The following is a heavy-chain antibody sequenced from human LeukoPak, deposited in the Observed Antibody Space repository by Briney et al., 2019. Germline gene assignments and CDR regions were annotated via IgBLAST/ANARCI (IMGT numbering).Heavy chain of an antibody. D-gene: IGHD1-26*01. CDR1: GFTFSSYW. V-gene: IGHV3-74*01. CDR3: AREISGGSYCDH. Sequence: GGSLRLSCAASGFTFSSYWMQWVRQAPGKGLVWVSRINSDETTTSYADSVKGRFSISRDNAKNTLYLQMNSLRDEDTAVYYCAREISGGSYCDHWGQGSLVTVSS. CDR2: INSDETTT. J-gene: IGHJ4*02.